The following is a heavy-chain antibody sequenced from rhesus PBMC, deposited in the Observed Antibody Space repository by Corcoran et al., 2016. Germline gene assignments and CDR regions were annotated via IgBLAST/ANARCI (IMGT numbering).Heavy chain of an antibody. CDR1: GFTFSSYV. J-gene: IGHJ4*01. CDR2: ISESGGTI. V-gene: IGHV3-100*01. CDR3: TREYYEDDYGYYYHFDY. Sequence: EVQLVESGGGLVKPGGSRRLSCVASGFTFSSYVMHWVRQAPGKGLGWAQVISESGGTIYYADSVKGRFTISRDNAKNSLFLQMNSLRAEDTAVYYCTREYYEDDYGYYYHFDYWGQGVLVTVSS. D-gene: IGHD3-9*01.